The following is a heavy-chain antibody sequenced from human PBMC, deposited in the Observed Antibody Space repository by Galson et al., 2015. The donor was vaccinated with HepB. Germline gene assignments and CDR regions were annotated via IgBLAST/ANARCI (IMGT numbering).Heavy chain of an antibody. Sequence: QSGAEVKKPGESLRISCKASGDGFRTYNIIWVRQDPGQGLEWMGGIIPIFRIANYAQNFRGRVTITAEESTSTAYMELSSLRSEDTAVYYCARGSTITTSVYAFWGQGTLVTVSS. J-gene: IGHJ4*02. CDR3: ARGSTITTSVYAF. CDR2: IIPIFRIA. D-gene: IGHD4-11*01. CDR1: GDGFRTYN. V-gene: IGHV1-69*01.